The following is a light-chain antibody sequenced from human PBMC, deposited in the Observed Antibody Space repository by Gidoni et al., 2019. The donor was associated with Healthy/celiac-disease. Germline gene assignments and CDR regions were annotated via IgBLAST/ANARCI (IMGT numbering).Light chain of an antibody. CDR2: AAS. CDR3: QQSYSAPYT. V-gene: IGKV1-39*01. Sequence: DIQMTQSPSSLSASVGDRVTITCRASQSISSYLNWYQQKPGKAPKLLIYAASSLRSGVPSSFSGSGSGTDFTLTISSLQPEDFATYYCQQSYSAPYTFXHXTKLXI. J-gene: IGKJ2*01. CDR1: QSISSY.